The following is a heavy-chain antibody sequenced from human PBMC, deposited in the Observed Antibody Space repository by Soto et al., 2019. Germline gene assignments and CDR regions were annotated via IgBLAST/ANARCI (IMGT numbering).Heavy chain of an antibody. CDR2: IYPRDSDT. V-gene: IGHV5-51*01. CDR3: TRTGVSSTFEI. J-gene: IGHJ3*02. Sequence: GESLKISCKGSGFSFSSYWIGWVRQMPGKGPECMGIIYPRDSDTRYNPSFQGQVTISVDTSISTAYLQWSSLRTSDTAMYYCTRTGVSSTFEIWGQGTMVTVSS. D-gene: IGHD3-3*01. CDR1: GFSFSSYW.